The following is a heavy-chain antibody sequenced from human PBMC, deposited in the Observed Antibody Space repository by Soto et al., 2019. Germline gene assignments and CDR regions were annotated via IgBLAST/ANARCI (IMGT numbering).Heavy chain of an antibody. CDR1: GYTFTTYG. CDR2: INAYNGDT. CDR3: ARDLLA. V-gene: IGHV1-18*04. J-gene: IGHJ3*01. Sequence: QVQLVQSGAELKKPGASVNVSCKAPGYTFTTYGISWVRQAPGQGLEWMGWINAYNGDTRFAHEFHGRVTLTTDASRSTVYMELKNLRSDDTAVYYCARDLLAWGQGTMVTVSS.